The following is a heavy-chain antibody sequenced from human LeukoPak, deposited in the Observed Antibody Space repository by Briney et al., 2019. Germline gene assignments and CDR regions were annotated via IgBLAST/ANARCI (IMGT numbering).Heavy chain of an antibody. D-gene: IGHD3-10*01. CDR2: ISSSGSTI. Sequence: GGSLRLSCAASGFTFSDYYMSWIRQAPGKGLEWVSYISSSGSTIYYADSVKGRFTISRDNAKNSLYLQMNSLRAEDTVVYYCARVEDYYGSGSHIDYWGQGTLVTVSS. V-gene: IGHV3-11*04. CDR1: GFTFSDYY. J-gene: IGHJ4*02. CDR3: ARVEDYYGSGSHIDY.